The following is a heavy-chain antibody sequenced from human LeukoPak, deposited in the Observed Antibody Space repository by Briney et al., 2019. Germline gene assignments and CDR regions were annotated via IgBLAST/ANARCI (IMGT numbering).Heavy chain of an antibody. CDR2: IWYDGSNK. J-gene: IGHJ3*02. D-gene: IGHD3-16*01. CDR3: ARRGSSDAFDI. Sequence: GGSLRLSCAASGFTFSNYGMHWVRQAPGKGLEWVAVIWYDGSNKYHADSVKGRFTISRDNSKNNLYLQMNSLRAEDTAVYYCARRGSSDAFDIWGQGTMVTVSS. V-gene: IGHV3-33*01. CDR1: GFTFSNYG.